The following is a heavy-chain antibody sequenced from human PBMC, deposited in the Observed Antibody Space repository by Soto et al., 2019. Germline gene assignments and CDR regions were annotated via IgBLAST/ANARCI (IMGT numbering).Heavy chain of an antibody. CDR1: GVSISSHDW. CDR2: SHQSGNT. CDR3: ATRDSSRFY. Sequence: QVQLQESGPGLVKPSGTLSLTCAVSGVSISSHDWWTWVHQPPGKGLEWIGESHQSGNTNYNSSRESRVTISVDKSKNQFSLKLSSVTVADTAVYYCATRDSSRFYWGQGTLVTVSS. D-gene: IGHD6-13*01. V-gene: IGHV4-4*02. J-gene: IGHJ4*02.